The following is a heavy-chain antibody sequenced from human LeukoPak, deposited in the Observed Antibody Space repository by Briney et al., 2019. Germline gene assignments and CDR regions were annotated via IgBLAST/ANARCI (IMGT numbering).Heavy chain of an antibody. V-gene: IGHV3-30-3*01. CDR3: ASFLTGAAPGWWFDP. CDR2: ISYDGSNK. D-gene: IGHD7-27*01. CDR1: GFIFSNYW. Sequence: GGSLRLSCAASGFIFSNYWMSWVRQAPGKGLEWVAVISYDGSNKYYADSVKGRFTISRDNSKNTLYLQMNSLRAEDTAVYYCASFLTGAAPGWWFDPWGQGTLVTVSS. J-gene: IGHJ5*02.